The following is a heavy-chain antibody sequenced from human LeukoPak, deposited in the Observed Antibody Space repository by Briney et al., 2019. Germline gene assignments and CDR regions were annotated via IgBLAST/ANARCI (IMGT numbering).Heavy chain of an antibody. J-gene: IGHJ5*02. D-gene: IGHD6-13*01. CDR3: ARGSYSSSWYAYNWFDP. CDR1: GGSISSYY. V-gene: IGHV4-59*01. CDR2: IYYSGST. Sequence: SETLSLTCTVSGGSISSYYWSWIRQPPGKGLEWIGYIYYSGSTNYNPSLKSRVTISVDTSKDQFPLKLSSVTAADTAVYYCARGSYSSSWYAYNWFDPWGQGTLVTVSS.